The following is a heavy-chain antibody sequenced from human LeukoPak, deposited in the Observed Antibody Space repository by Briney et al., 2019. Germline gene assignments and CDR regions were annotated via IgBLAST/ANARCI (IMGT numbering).Heavy chain of an antibody. D-gene: IGHD2-2*01. Sequence: PSETLSLTCTVSGGSISSYYWSWIRQPPGKGLEWIGYIYYSGSTNYNPSLKSRVTISVDTSKNQFSLKLSSVTAADTAVYYCARGQPRYYGMDVWGQGTTVTVSS. J-gene: IGHJ6*02. CDR3: ARGQPRYYGMDV. V-gene: IGHV4-59*12. CDR2: IYYSGST. CDR1: GGSISSYY.